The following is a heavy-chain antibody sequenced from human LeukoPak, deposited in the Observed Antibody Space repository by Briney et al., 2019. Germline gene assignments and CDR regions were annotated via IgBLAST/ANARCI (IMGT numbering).Heavy chain of an antibody. CDR2: IRYDGSNK. CDR3: AKDSGVGMATTFSILDI. J-gene: IGHJ3*02. Sequence: PGGSLRLSCAASGFTFSNYGMHWVRKAQGKGLERVAFIRYDGSNKYYADSVKGRFTISRDNSKNTLYLQMDSLRTEDTAVYYCAKDSGVGMATTFSILDIWGQGTMVTVSS. CDR1: GFTFSNYG. D-gene: IGHD5-24*01. V-gene: IGHV3-30*02.